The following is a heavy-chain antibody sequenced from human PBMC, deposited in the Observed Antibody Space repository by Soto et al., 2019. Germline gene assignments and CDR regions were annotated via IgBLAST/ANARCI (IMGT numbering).Heavy chain of an antibody. CDR2: IYYSGST. CDR1: GGSISSSSYY. CDR3: ARDGRDGYNYWFDP. J-gene: IGHJ5*02. D-gene: IGHD5-12*01. Sequence: QLQLQESGPGLVKPSETLSLTCTVSGGSISSSSYYWGWIRQPPGKGLEWIGSIYYSGSTYYNPSLKSRVTISVDTSKNQFSLKLSSVTAADTAVYYCARDGRDGYNYWFDPWGQGTLVTVSS. V-gene: IGHV4-39*02.